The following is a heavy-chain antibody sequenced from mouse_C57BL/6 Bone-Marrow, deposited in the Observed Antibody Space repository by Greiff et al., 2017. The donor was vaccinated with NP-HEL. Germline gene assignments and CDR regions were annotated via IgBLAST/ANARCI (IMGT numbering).Heavy chain of an antibody. Sequence: EVQLQESEGGLVQPGSSMKLSCTASGFTFSDYYMAWVRQVPEKGLEWVANINYDGSSTYYLDSLKSRFIISRDNAKNILYLQMSSLKSEDTATDYCAREGYGSSYDWYFDVWGTGTTVTVSS. CDR1: GFTFSDYY. CDR2: INYDGSST. J-gene: IGHJ1*03. CDR3: AREGYGSSYDWYFDV. D-gene: IGHD1-1*01. V-gene: IGHV5-16*01.